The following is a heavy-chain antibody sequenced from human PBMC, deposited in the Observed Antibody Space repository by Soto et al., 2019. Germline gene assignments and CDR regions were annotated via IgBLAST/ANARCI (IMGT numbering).Heavy chain of an antibody. CDR1: GFTFSSYA. Sequence: GGSLRLSCAASGFTFSSYAMHWVRQAPGKGLEWVAVISYDGSNKYYADSVKGRFTISRDNSKNTLYLQMNSLRAEDTAVYYCARDPLYYDILTGYYNPHYFDYWGQGTLVTVSS. CDR3: ARDPLYYDILTGYYNPHYFDY. V-gene: IGHV3-30-3*01. J-gene: IGHJ4*02. D-gene: IGHD3-9*01. CDR2: ISYDGSNK.